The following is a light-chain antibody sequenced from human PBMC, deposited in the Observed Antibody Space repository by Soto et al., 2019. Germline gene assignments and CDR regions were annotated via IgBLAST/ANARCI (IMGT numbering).Light chain of an antibody. Sequence: QSALTQPASVSGSPGPSITISCTGTSSDVGSYNLVSWYQLHPGKAPKFMIYEGSKRPSGVSNRFSGSKSGDTASLTISGLQAEDEADYYCCSYAGSVTFVVFGGGTKLTVL. CDR2: EGS. J-gene: IGLJ2*01. V-gene: IGLV2-23*01. CDR3: CSYAGSVTFVV. CDR1: SSDVGSYNL.